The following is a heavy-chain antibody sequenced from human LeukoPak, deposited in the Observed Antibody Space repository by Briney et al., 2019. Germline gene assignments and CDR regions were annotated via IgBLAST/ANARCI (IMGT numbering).Heavy chain of an antibody. CDR1: GYTFTSYA. Sequence: ASVKVSCMASGYTFTSYAMHWVRQAPGQRLEWMGWINAGNGNTKYSQKFQGRVTITRDTSANTAYMELTSLRSEDTAVYYCARRDRWHFDYWGQGTLVTVSS. J-gene: IGHJ4*02. CDR2: INAGNGNT. D-gene: IGHD3-22*01. V-gene: IGHV1-3*01. CDR3: ARRDRWHFDY.